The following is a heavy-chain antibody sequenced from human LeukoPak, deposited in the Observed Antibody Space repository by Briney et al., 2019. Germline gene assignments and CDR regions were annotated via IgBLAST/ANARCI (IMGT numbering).Heavy chain of an antibody. CDR1: GFTVSSNY. CDR2: IYSGGST. J-gene: IGHJ4*02. V-gene: IGHV3-53*04. CDR3: ARGIRGYSYGTLDY. D-gene: IGHD5-18*01. Sequence: GGSLRLSCAASGFTVSSNYMSWVRQAPGKGLEWVSVIYSGGSTYYADSVKGRFTISRHNSKNTLYLQMNSLRAEDTAVYCCARGIRGYSYGTLDYWGQGTLVTVSS.